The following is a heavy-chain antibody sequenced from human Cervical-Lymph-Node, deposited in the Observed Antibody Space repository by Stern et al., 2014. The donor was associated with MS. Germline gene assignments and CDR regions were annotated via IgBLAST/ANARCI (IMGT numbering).Heavy chain of an antibody. V-gene: IGHV3-15*01. CDR1: GFTFKNAW. D-gene: IGHD3-22*01. CDR2: IKDKIDGGTT. J-gene: IGHJ4*02. CDR3: TTVRYDRSAKPDF. Sequence: EVQLVESGGGLVKPGGSLRLSCAASGFTFKNAWMSLVRQAPGKGLEWVGRIKDKIDGGTTDYAAPVKGRFTISRDDSKDTLYLELNILKTEDTAVYYCTTVRYDRSAKPDFWGQGTLVTVSS.